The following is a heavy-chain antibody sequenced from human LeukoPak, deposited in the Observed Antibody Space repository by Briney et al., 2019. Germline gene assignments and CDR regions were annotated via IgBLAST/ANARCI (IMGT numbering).Heavy chain of an antibody. J-gene: IGHJ4*02. CDR1: GFTFSSYA. Sequence: GVSLRLSCAASGFTFSSYARHWVRQAPGKGLEWVAVISYDGSNKYYADSVKGRFTISRDNSKNTLYLQMNSLRAEDTAVYYCARGAETYYDILTGYYPYGLDYWGQGTLVTVSS. V-gene: IGHV3-30*04. CDR3: ARGAETYYDILTGYYPYGLDY. CDR2: ISYDGSNK. D-gene: IGHD3-9*01.